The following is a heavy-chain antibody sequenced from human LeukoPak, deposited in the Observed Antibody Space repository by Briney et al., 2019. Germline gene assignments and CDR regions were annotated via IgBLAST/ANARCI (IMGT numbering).Heavy chain of an antibody. Sequence: GGSLRLSSAASGFTVNGNNMSWVRQAPGKGLEWVSIIYSGGSTYYADSVKGRFTISRDNSINTLYLQMNSLKDEDTAFYYCARDRVRTVRAYLDLWGQGTLVSVSS. V-gene: IGHV3-53*01. CDR1: GFTVNGNN. D-gene: IGHD3-22*01. CDR2: IYSGGST. CDR3: ARDRVRTVRAYLDL. J-gene: IGHJ5*02.